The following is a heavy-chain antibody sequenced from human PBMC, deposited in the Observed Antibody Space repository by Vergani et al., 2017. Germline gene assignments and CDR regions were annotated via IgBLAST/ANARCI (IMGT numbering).Heavy chain of an antibody. CDR1: GFSFGNFA. J-gene: IGHJ4*02. CDR2: ISYDGTEK. CDR3: ARGGKGIIMVVPSTHL. D-gene: IGHD2-15*01. Sequence: QVKLEESGGGVVQPGRSLRLSCAASGFSFGNFAMHWVRRAPGKGLEWVGVISYDGTEKKYADSVNGRFTISRDNSKKMMSLQMNSLRVEDTAVYYCARGGKGIIMVVPSTHLWGQGTQVSVS. V-gene: IGHV3-30-3*01.